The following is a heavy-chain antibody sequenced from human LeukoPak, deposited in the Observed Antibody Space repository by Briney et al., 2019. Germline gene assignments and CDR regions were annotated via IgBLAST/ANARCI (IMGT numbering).Heavy chain of an antibody. D-gene: IGHD2-15*01. V-gene: IGHV4-59*08. J-gene: IGHJ4*02. CDR1: GGSISTYY. CDR2: IYSSGST. Sequence: PSETLSLTCTVSGGSISTYYWSWIRQPPGKGLEWIGYIYSSGSTDSNPSLKSRVTISVDTSKNQISLKLGSVTAAATAVYYCAGTYCRGGSGHFDYWGQGTLVTVSS. CDR3: AGTYCRGGSGHFDY.